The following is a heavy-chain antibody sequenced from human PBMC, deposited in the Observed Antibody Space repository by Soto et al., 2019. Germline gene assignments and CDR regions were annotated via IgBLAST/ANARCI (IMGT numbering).Heavy chain of an antibody. J-gene: IGHJ4*02. Sequence: SCPTLVNPTQTLTLTCAFSGFSLSTSGVGVGWVRQPPGKALEWLGIIYWNDDHRYSPSLRSRLIITKDTSKNQVVLTMTNMDPVDTATYYCAHFLFNRTWTYFDYWGQGTLVTVSS. CDR3: AHFLFNRTWTYFDY. CDR1: GFSLSTSGVG. CDR2: IYWNDDH. D-gene: IGHD3-3*01. V-gene: IGHV2-5*01.